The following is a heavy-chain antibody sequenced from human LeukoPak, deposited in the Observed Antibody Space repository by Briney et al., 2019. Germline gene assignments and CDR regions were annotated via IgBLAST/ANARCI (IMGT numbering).Heavy chain of an antibody. Sequence: ASVKVSCKASGYTFTGYYMHWVRQAPGQGPEWMGWINPNSGGTNYAQKFQGRVTMTRDTSISTAYMELSRLRSDDTAVYYCARARIRYFDWLSLGYWGQGTLVTVSS. CDR3: ARARIRYFDWLSLGY. V-gene: IGHV1-2*02. CDR1: GYTFTGYY. D-gene: IGHD3-9*01. CDR2: INPNSGGT. J-gene: IGHJ4*02.